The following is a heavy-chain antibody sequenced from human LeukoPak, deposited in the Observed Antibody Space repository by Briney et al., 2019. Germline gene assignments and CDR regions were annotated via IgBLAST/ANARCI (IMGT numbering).Heavy chain of an antibody. CDR2: IRYDGSNK. D-gene: IGHD1-26*01. Sequence: PGGSLRLSCAASGFTFSSYGMHWVRQAPGKGLGWVAFIRYDGSNKNYADSVKGRFTISRDNSKNTLYLQMNSLRAEDTAVYYCAKLAVGATLNWFDPWGQGTLVTVSS. CDR1: GFTFSSYG. V-gene: IGHV3-30*02. J-gene: IGHJ5*02. CDR3: AKLAVGATLNWFDP.